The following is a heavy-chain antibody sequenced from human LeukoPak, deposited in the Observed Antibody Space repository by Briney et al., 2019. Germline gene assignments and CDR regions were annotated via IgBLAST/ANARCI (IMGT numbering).Heavy chain of an antibody. J-gene: IGHJ4*02. CDR2: VYISGST. V-gene: IGHV4-4*07. D-gene: IGHD6-19*01. Sequence: PSETLSLTCTGSGASISYYYWSWIRQSAGKGLDGIGLVYISGSTNYNPSLKSRVTMSVDTSKNQFSMNLSSVTAADTAVYYCARVDSSGWYHFDYWGQGTLVTVSS. CDR3: ARVDSSGWYHFDY. CDR1: GASISYYY.